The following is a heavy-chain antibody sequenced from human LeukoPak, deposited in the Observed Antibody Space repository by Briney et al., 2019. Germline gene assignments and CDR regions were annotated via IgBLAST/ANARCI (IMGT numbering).Heavy chain of an antibody. J-gene: IGHJ4*02. CDR2: IDTGGNYI. CDR1: GFTFSSYI. CDR3: ARETSGNYYFDS. V-gene: IGHV3-21*01. Sequence: GGSLRLSCAASGFTFSSYIMKWVRQAPGKGLAWVSSIDTGGNYIYYADSVKGRFTISRDNAKNSLYLQMNSLRAEDTAVCYCARETSGNYYFDSWGRGTLVTVSS. D-gene: IGHD1-26*01.